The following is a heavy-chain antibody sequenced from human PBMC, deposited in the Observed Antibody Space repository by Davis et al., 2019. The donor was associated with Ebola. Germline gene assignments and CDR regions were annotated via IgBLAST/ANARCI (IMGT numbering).Heavy chain of an antibody. CDR2: ISYDGSNK. CDR3: AREPYDIHDLYYYYGMDV. J-gene: IGHJ6*02. V-gene: IGHV3-30*03. CDR1: GFTFSSYG. Sequence: GESLKISCAASGFTFSSYGMHWVRQAPGKGLEWVAVISYDGSNKYYADSVKGRFTISRDNSKNTLYLQMNSLRAEDTAVYYCAREPYDIHDLYYYYGMDVWGQGTTVTVSS. D-gene: IGHD3-9*01.